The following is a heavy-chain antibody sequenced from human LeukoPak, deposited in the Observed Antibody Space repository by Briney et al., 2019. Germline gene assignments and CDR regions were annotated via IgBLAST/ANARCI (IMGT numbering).Heavy chain of an antibody. J-gene: IGHJ4*02. V-gene: IGHV4-59*01. Sequence: SETLSLTCTVSGGSISSYYWSWIRQPPGKGLEWIGYIYYSGSTNYNPSLKSRVTISVDTSKNQFSLKLTSVTAADTAVYYCARVGYYDFWSGPVGYYFDYWGQGTLVTVSS. D-gene: IGHD3-3*01. CDR3: ARVGYYDFWSGPVGYYFDY. CDR2: IYYSGST. CDR1: GGSISSYY.